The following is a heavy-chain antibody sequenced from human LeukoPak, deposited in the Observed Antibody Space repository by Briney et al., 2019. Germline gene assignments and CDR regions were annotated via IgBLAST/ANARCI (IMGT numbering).Heavy chain of an antibody. J-gene: IGHJ4*02. D-gene: IGHD2-2*01. V-gene: IGHV3-73*01. CDR1: GFTFSGSA. CDR2: IRSKANSYAT. Sequence: PGGSLRLSCAASGFTFSGSAMHWVRQASGKGLEWVGRIRSKANSYATAYAASVKGRFTISRDDSKNTAYLQMNSLKTEDTAVYYCTDLGYCSSTSCLDWGQGTLVTVSS. CDR3: TDLGYCSSTSCLD.